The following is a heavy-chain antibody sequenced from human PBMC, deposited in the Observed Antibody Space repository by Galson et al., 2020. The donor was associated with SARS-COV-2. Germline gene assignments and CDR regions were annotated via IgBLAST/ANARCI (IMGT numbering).Heavy chain of an antibody. CDR1: GFTFSNYT. CDR3: AREGGGSDY. V-gene: IGHV3-21*03. D-gene: IGHD1-26*01. CDR2: ISSDSSSK. Sequence: GGSLRLSCTASGFTFSNYTMNWVRQAPGKGLEWVSSISSDSSSKYYADSVKGRFTISRDNAKNSLSLQMNSLRADDTAVYYCAREGGGSDYWGQGTRVTVSP. J-gene: IGHJ4*02.